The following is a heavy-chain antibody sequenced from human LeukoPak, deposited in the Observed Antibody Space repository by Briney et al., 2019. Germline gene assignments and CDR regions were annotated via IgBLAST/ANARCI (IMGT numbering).Heavy chain of an antibody. CDR2: INGDGSST. CDR3: ARDQPWGVANY. CDR1: GFTFSSYA. D-gene: IGHD3-10*01. V-gene: IGHV3-74*01. J-gene: IGHJ4*02. Sequence: GGSLRLSCAASGFTFSSYAMSWVRQVPGKGLVWVSRINGDGSSTTYADSVKGRFTISRDNAKNTVYLQMNSLRGEDTAVYYCARDQPWGVANYWGQGTLVTVSS.